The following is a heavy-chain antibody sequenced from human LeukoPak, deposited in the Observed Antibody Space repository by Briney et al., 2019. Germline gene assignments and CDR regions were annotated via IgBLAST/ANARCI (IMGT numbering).Heavy chain of an antibody. J-gene: IGHJ4*02. D-gene: IGHD1-14*01. CDR3: ARDHNRQVTNPDY. V-gene: IGHV4-59*04. CDR2: IYYSGST. Sequence: SETLSLTCTVSGGSISSYYWSWIRQPPGKGLEWIGYIYYSGSTYYNPSLKSRVTISVDTSKNQFSLKLSSVTAADTAVYYCARDHNRQVTNPDYWGQGTLVTVSS. CDR1: GGSISSYY.